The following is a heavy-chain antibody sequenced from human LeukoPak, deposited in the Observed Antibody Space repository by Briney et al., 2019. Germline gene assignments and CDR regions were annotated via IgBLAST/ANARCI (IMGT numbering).Heavy chain of an antibody. CDR3: ARTLDYGGNPLGAFDI. CDR1: GYSFTSHW. J-gene: IGHJ3*02. CDR2: IYPGDSDT. Sequence: GESLKISCKGSGYSFTSHWIGWVRQMPGKGLEWMGIIYPGDSDTRYSPSFQGQVTISADKSISTAYLQWSSLKASDTAMYYCARTLDYGGNPLGAFDIWGQGTMVTVSS. V-gene: IGHV5-51*01. D-gene: IGHD4-23*01.